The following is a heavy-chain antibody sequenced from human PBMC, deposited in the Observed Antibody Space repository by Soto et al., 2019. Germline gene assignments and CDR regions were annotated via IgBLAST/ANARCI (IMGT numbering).Heavy chain of an antibody. CDR1: GFTFSSYG. D-gene: IGHD6-6*01. Sequence: HPGGSLRLSCAASGFTFSSYGMHWVRQAPGKGLEWVAVISYDGSNKYYADSVKGRFTISRDNSKNTLYLQMNSLRAEDTAVYYCAKDRRPHPPDYWGQGTLVTVSS. J-gene: IGHJ4*02. CDR2: ISYDGSNK. V-gene: IGHV3-30*18. CDR3: AKDRRPHPPDY.